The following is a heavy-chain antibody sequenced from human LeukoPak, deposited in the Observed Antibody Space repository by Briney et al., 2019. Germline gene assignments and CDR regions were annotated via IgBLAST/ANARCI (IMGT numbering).Heavy chain of an antibody. J-gene: IGHJ4*02. CDR2: IYYSGST. CDR3: AREFRGGYYFDY. Sequence: PSETLSLTCTVSGGSISSYYWSWIRQPPGKGLEWIGYIYYSGSTNYNPSLKGRVTISVDTSKNQFSLKLSSVTAADTAVYYCAREFRGGYYFDYWGQGTLVTVSS. D-gene: IGHD1-14*01. V-gene: IGHV4-59*01. CDR1: GGSISSYY.